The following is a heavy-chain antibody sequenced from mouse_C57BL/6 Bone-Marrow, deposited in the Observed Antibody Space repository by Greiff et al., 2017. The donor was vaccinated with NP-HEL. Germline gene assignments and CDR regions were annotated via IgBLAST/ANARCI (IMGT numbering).Heavy chain of an antibody. CDR1: GFTFSDYY. J-gene: IGHJ2*01. Sequence: EVQLVESEGGLVQPGSSMKLSCTASGFTFSDYYMAWVRQVPEKGLEWVANINYDGSSTYYLDSLKSRFIISRDNAKNILYLQMSSLKSEDTATYYCARDPNYGNPGYFDYWGQGTTLTVSS. D-gene: IGHD2-1*01. CDR3: ARDPNYGNPGYFDY. V-gene: IGHV5-16*01. CDR2: INYDGSST.